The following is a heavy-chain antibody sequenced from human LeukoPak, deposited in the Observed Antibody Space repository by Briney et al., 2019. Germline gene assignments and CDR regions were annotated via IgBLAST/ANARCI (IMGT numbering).Heavy chain of an antibody. CDR2: IYSSGDT. CDR1: GGSISSGSVY. J-gene: IGHJ5*02. Sequence: SETLSLTCTVSGGSISSGSVYWSWIRQPAGKGLEWIGRIYSSGDTNYNPSLKSRVTIDTSKNQFSLKLSSVTAADTAVYYCAISDGWFDPWGQGTLVTVSS. D-gene: IGHD3-16*02. V-gene: IGHV4-61*02. CDR3: AISDGWFDP.